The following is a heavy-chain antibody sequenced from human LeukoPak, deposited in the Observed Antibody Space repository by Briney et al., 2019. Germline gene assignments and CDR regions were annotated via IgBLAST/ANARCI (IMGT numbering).Heavy chain of an antibody. J-gene: IGHJ4*02. D-gene: IGHD6-19*01. CDR3: ARSGKWLGYFDY. V-gene: IGHV3-74*01. CDR1: GFTFSSYW. CDR2: INSDGSST. Sequence: GGSLRLSCAASGFTFSSYWMHWVRQAPGKGLVWVSRINSDGSSTSYADSVKGRFTISRDNAKNTLYLQMNSLRAEDTAVYYCARSGKWLGYFDYWGQGTLVTVSS.